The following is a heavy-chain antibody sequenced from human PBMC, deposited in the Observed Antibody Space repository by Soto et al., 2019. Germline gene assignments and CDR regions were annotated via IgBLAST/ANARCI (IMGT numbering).Heavy chain of an antibody. CDR3: AGKAAANWFDP. Sequence: QVQLQQWGAGLLKPSETLSLTCAVYGGSFSGYYWSWISQPPGKGLEWIGEINHSGSTNYNPSLKSRVTISVDTSKNQFSLKLSSVTAADTAVYYCAGKAAANWFDPWGQGTLVTVSS. D-gene: IGHD2-2*01. CDR2: INHSGST. J-gene: IGHJ5*02. V-gene: IGHV4-34*01. CDR1: GGSFSGYY.